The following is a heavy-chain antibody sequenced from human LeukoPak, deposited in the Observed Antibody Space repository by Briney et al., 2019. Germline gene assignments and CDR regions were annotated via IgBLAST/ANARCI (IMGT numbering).Heavy chain of an antibody. CDR1: GFTFSDYY. Sequence: GGSLRLSCAASGFTFSDYYMSWVRQAPGKGLEWVANIKQDGSEKYYVDSVKGRFTISRDNAKNSLYLQMNSLRAEDTAVYYCARDGYNWVHFDYWGQGTLVTVSS. J-gene: IGHJ4*02. CDR2: IKQDGSEK. V-gene: IGHV3-7*01. D-gene: IGHD5-24*01. CDR3: ARDGYNWVHFDY.